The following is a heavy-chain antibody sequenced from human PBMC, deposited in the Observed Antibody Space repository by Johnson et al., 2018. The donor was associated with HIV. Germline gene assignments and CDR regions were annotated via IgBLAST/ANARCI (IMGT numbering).Heavy chain of an antibody. D-gene: IGHD3-16*01. CDR3: AREGDGLRVSDDAFDI. Sequence: QVKLVESGGGVVQPGRSLRLSCAASGFTFSSYAMHWVRQAPGKGLEWVAVISYDGSNKYYADSVKGRFTISRDNSKNTLYLQMNSLRAEETAVYYCAREGDGLRVSDDAFDIWGQGTMVTASS. CDR2: ISYDGSNK. V-gene: IGHV3-30*04. J-gene: IGHJ3*02. CDR1: GFTFSSYA.